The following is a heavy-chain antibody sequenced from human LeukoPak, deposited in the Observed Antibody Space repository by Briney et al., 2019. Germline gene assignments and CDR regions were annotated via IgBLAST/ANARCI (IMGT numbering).Heavy chain of an antibody. J-gene: IGHJ4*02. Sequence: GESLKISCTGSGYTFTKYWIGWVRQMPGKGLEWMGIIYPSDSATRYSPSFSGQVTISADKSISTAYLHWSSLKASDTAMYYCARRGNGGYEYFDSWGQGTLVTVSS. CDR1: GYTFTKYW. D-gene: IGHD5-12*01. V-gene: IGHV5-51*01. CDR3: ARRGNGGYEYFDS. CDR2: IYPSDSAT.